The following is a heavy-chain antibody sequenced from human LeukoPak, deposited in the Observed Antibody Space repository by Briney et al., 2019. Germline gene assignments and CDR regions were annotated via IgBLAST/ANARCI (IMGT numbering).Heavy chain of an antibody. CDR1: GFTVNSNY. Sequence: GGSLRLSCAASGFTVNSNYLSWVRQAPGKGLEWVSAISGSGGSTYYADSVKGRFTISRDNSKNTLYLQMNSLRAEDTAVYYCAKLSGYSYGYWFDPWGQGTLVTVSS. CDR2: ISGSGGST. D-gene: IGHD5-18*01. CDR3: AKLSGYSYGYWFDP. V-gene: IGHV3-23*01. J-gene: IGHJ5*02.